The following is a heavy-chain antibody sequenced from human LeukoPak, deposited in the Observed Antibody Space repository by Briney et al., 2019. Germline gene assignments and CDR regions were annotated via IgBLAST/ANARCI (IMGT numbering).Heavy chain of an antibody. CDR3: AREILLRGFDY. CDR2: ISYDGSNK. J-gene: IGHJ4*02. V-gene: IGHV3-30-3*01. D-gene: IGHD1-26*01. Sequence: GGSLRLSCAASGFTFSSYAMHWVRQAPGKGLEWVAVISYDGSNKYYADSVKGRFTNSRDNSKNTLYLQMNSLRAEDTAVYYCAREILLRGFDYWGQGTLVTVSS. CDR1: GFTFSSYA.